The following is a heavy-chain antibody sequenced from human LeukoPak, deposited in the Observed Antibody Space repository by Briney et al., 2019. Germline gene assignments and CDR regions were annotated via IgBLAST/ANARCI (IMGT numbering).Heavy chain of an antibody. V-gene: IGHV4-59*01. CDR3: ARVPINYYGSGAFDY. J-gene: IGHJ4*02. Sequence: PSETLSLTCTVSGGSISSYYWSWIRQPPGKGLEWIGYTYYSGSTNYNPSLKSRVTISVDTSKNQFSLKLSSVTAADTAVYYCARVPINYYGSGAFDYWGQGTLVTVSS. D-gene: IGHD3-10*01. CDR1: GGSISSYY. CDR2: TYYSGST.